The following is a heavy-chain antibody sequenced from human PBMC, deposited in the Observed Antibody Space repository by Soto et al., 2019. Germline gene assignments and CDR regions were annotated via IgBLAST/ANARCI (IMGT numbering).Heavy chain of an antibody. Sequence: SETLSLTCTFSGGSISSSSYYWGWIRQPPGKGLEWIGSIYYSGSTYYNPSLKSRVTISVDTSKNQFSLKMSSVAAADTAVYYCARPRELHSSGFLDAFDILGQGTMVHLSS. J-gene: IGHJ3*02. D-gene: IGHD6-19*01. V-gene: IGHV4-39*01. CDR2: IYYSGST. CDR3: ARPRELHSSGFLDAFDI. CDR1: GGSISSSSYY.